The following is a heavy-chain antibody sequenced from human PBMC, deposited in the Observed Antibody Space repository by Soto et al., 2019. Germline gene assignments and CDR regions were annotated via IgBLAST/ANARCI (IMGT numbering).Heavy chain of an antibody. CDR3: ARELYSSSWYTIYFDY. CDR2: INHSGST. Sequence: SETLSLTCAVSGGSFSGYYWSWIRQPPGKGLEWIGEINHSGSTNYNPSLKSRVTISVDTSKNQFSLKLSSVTAADTAVYYCARELYSSSWYTIYFDYWGQGTLVTVSS. V-gene: IGHV4-34*01. CDR1: GGSFSGYY. D-gene: IGHD6-13*01. J-gene: IGHJ4*02.